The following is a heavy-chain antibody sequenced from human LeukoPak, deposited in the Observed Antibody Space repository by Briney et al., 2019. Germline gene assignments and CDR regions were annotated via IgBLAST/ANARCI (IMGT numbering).Heavy chain of an antibody. D-gene: IGHD3-3*01. Sequence: PSETLSLTCTVSGGSISSSSYYWGWIRQPPGKGLEWIGSIYYSGSTYYNPSLKSRVTISVDTSKNQFSLKLSSVTAADTAVYYCARADFWNWFDPWGQGTLVTVSS. V-gene: IGHV4-39*01. CDR3: ARADFWNWFDP. J-gene: IGHJ5*02. CDR2: IYYSGST. CDR1: GGSISSSSYY.